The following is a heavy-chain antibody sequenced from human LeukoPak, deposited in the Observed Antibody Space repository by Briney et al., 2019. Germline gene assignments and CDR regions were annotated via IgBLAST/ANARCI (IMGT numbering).Heavy chain of an antibody. J-gene: IGHJ5*02. CDR2: ISWNSGSI. CDR1: GFTFDDYA. V-gene: IGHV3-9*01. Sequence: PGRSLRLSCAASGFTFDDYAMHWVRQAPGKGLEWVSGISWNSGSIGYADSVKGRFTISRDDAKNSLYLQMNSPRAEDTALYYCAKDGYSSSWYGTAYNWFDPWGQGTLVTVSS. CDR3: AKDGYSSSWYGTAYNWFDP. D-gene: IGHD6-13*01.